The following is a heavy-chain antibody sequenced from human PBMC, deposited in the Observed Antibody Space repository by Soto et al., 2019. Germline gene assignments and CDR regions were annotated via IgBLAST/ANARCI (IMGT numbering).Heavy chain of an antibody. CDR2: ISYSGNT. CDR3: VRASITSQYGAGYFDS. D-gene: IGHD2-2*01. Sequence: QLQLQESGPGLVKPSETLSLTCTVSGGSISSTNYYWGWIRQPPGKGLEWIGSISYSGNTYYNPSLRSGVPISVDTSKNHFSLKLNSVTAADTAVYYCVRASITSQYGAGYFDSWGQGTLVTVS. J-gene: IGHJ4*02. CDR1: GGSISSTNYY. V-gene: IGHV4-39*02.